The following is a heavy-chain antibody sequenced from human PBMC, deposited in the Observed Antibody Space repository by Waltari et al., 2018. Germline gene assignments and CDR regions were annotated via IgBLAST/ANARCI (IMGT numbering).Heavy chain of an antibody. Sequence: QVQLQQWGAGLLKPSQTLSLTCAASGGSFSGYYWSWFRQPRGKGLEWIGVIMNSGSTNYNPSLKSRVTISVDTDKNQFSLKLSLVTAADTAVDDCARGKRDRGTARYYYFDYWGQGTLVTVSS. CDR3: ARGKRDRGTARYYYFDY. D-gene: IGHD6-13*01. CDR2: IMNSGST. J-gene: IGHJ4*02. V-gene: IGHV4-34*01. CDR1: GGSFSGYY.